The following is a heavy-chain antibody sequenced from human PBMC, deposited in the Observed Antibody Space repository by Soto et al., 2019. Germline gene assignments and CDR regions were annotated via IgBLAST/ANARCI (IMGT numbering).Heavy chain of an antibody. CDR3: AKGLYYYDSSGYRVFDY. V-gene: IGHV3-30-3*01. J-gene: IGHJ4*02. CDR1: GFTFSSYA. Sequence: QVQLVESGGGVVQPGRSLRLSCAASGFTFSSYAMHWVRQAPGKGLEWVAVISYDGSNKYYADSVKGRFTISRDNSKKTVYLQRHGLRAADTAVYYCAKGLYYYDSSGYRVFDYWGQRALVTVSS. CDR2: ISYDGSNK. D-gene: IGHD3-22*01.